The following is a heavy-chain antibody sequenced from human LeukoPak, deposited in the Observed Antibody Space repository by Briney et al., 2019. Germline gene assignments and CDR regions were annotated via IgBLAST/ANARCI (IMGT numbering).Heavy chain of an antibody. V-gene: IGHV3-30*02. J-gene: IGHJ2*01. Sequence: GGSLRLSCAASGFTFSSYGMHWVRQAPGKGLEWVAFIRYDGSNKYYADSVKGRFTISRDNSKNTLYLQMNSLRAEDTAVYYCAKGHDYGDYRYWYFDLWGRGTLVTVSS. CDR1: GFTFSSYG. CDR2: IRYDGSNK. D-gene: IGHD4-17*01. CDR3: AKGHDYGDYRYWYFDL.